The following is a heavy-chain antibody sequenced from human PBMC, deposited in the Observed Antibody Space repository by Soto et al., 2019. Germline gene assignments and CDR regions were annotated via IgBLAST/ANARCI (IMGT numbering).Heavy chain of an antibody. D-gene: IGHD3-22*01. CDR3: AKKRYYYDSSGYPVPYYYGMDV. J-gene: IGHJ6*02. CDR2: ISGSGGST. CDR1: GFTFSSYA. V-gene: IGHV3-23*01. Sequence: GGSLRLSCAASGFTFSSYAMSWVRQAPGKGLEWVSAISGSGGSTYYADSVKGRFTISRDNSKNRLYLQMNSLRAEETAVYYCAKKRYYYDSSGYPVPYYYGMDVWGQGTTVTVSS.